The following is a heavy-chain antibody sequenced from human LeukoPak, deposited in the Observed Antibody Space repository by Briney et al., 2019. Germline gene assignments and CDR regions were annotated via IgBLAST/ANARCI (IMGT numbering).Heavy chain of an antibody. J-gene: IGHJ6*02. V-gene: IGHV4-31*03. Sequence: SQTLSLTCTVSGGSISSGGYYWSWIRQHPGKGLEWIGYIYYSGSTNYNPSLKSRVTISVDTSKNQFSLKLSSVTAADTAVYYCARDWAASGMDVWGQGTTVTVSS. CDR2: IYYSGST. D-gene: IGHD3-16*01. CDR3: ARDWAASGMDV. CDR1: GGSISSGGYY.